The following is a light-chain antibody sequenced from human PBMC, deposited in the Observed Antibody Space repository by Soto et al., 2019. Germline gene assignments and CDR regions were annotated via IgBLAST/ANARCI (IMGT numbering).Light chain of an antibody. CDR1: QGLGNS. CDR3: QQYTNYPIT. CDR2: GAS. Sequence: AIRMTQSPSSFSASAGERVTITCRASQGLGNSLAWYQQKPGNAPNLLIYGASTLQRGVPSRFSGGGSGTEFTLTIDSLQSDDSATYYCQQYTNYPITFGQGTNVEIK. J-gene: IGKJ2*01. V-gene: IGKV1-8*01.